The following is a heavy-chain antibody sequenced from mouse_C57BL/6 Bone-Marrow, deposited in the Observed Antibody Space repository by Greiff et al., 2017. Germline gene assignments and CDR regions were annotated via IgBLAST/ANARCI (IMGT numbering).Heavy chain of an antibody. V-gene: IGHV14-4*01. Sequence: VQLQESGAELVRPGASVKLSCTASGFNIKDDYMHWVKQRPEQGLEWIGWIDPENGDTEYASKFQGKATITADTSSNTAYLQLSSLTSEDTAVYYCTTLGLGRVRFDYWGQGTTLTVSS. J-gene: IGHJ2*01. CDR1: GFNIKDDY. D-gene: IGHD4-1*01. CDR3: TTLGLGRVRFDY. CDR2: IDPENGDT.